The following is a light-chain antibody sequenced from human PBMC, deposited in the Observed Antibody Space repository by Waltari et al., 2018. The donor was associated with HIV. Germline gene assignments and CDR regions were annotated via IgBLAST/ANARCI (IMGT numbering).Light chain of an antibody. CDR1: QSIRGIF. CDR2: GAS. CDR3: QQYGRSPLT. V-gene: IGKV3-20*01. J-gene: IGKJ4*01. Sequence: ETVLTQSPGTLSLSPGEGATLLCRASQSIRGIFLAWYQQKPGQAPRLLIYGASNRATGISDRFTGSGSGTDFTLTITRLEPEDSAVYYCQQYGRSPLTFGGGTKVAIK.